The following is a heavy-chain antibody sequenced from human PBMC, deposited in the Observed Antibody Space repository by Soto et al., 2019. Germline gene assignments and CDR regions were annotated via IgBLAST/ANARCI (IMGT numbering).Heavy chain of an antibody. D-gene: IGHD5-12*01. Sequence: QLQLQESGPGLVKPSETLSLTCTVSGGSISSSSYYWGWIRQPPGKGLEWIGSIYYRGSTYYNPSLKSRVTISVDTSKNQFSLKLSSVTAADTAVYYCASRRDGYNWYWGQGTLLTVSS. CDR3: ASRRDGYNWY. J-gene: IGHJ4*02. CDR2: IYYRGST. CDR1: GGSISSSSYY. V-gene: IGHV4-39*01.